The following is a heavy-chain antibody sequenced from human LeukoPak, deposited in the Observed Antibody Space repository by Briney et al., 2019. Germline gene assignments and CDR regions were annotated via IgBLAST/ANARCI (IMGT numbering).Heavy chain of an antibody. CDR3: AKDRGLGAAAGHSFYFDY. CDR1: GFTFSTYA. J-gene: IGHJ4*02. V-gene: IGHV3-23*01. Sequence: PGGSLRLSCAASGFTFSTYATSCVRQAPGKGLEGVSAIRGRGENTYYADSVTGRFAISRANSKNTLYLQMNSLRAEDTAVYYCAKDRGLGAAAGHSFYFDYWGQGTLVTVSS. CDR2: IRGRGENT. D-gene: IGHD6-25*01.